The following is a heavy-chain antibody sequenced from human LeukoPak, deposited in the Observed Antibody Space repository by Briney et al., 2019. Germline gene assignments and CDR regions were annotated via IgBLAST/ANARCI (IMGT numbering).Heavy chain of an antibody. V-gene: IGHV3-23*01. CDR3: AKGSVVRGLGQYYFDY. Sequence: PGGSLRLSCAASGFTFSSYAMSWVRQAPGKGLEWVSAISGSGGSTYYADSVKGRFTISRDNSKNTLYLQMNSLRAEDTAVYYCAKGSVVRGLGQYYFDYWGQGTLVTVSS. D-gene: IGHD3-10*01. J-gene: IGHJ4*02. CDR2: ISGSGGST. CDR1: GFTFSSYA.